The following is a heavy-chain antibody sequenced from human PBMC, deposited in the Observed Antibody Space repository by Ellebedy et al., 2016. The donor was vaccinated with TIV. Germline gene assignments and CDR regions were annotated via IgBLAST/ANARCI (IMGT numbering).Heavy chain of an antibody. CDR1: GFAFGGFC. J-gene: IGHJ6*03. V-gene: IGHV3-23*01. Sequence: GESLKISCAASGFAFGGFCMNWVRQAPGKGLEWVSSISGSGASTYYADSVKGRFAISRDNSKNTLYLQGNSLRAEDTAIYFCAKHPAVGSYYYMDVWGKGTTVTVSS. D-gene: IGHD3-10*01. CDR2: ISGSGAST. CDR3: AKHPAVGSYYYMDV.